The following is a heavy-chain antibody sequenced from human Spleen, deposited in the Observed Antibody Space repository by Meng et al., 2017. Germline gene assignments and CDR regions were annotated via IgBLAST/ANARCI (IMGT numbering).Heavy chain of an antibody. J-gene: IGHJ3*02. CDR3: ARARARDTYYYDSSDLYAFDI. Sequence: ASVKVSCKASGYTFSSYGITWVRQAPGQGLEWMGWISSYNANTNYAQRLQGRVTLTTDTSISTAYMELSSLRSEDTAVYYCARARARDTYYYDSSDLYAFDIWGQGTMVTVSS. CDR2: ISSYNANT. CDR1: GYTFSSYG. V-gene: IGHV1-18*01. D-gene: IGHD3-22*01.